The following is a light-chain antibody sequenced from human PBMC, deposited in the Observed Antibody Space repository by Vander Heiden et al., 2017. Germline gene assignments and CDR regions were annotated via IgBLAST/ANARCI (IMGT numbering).Light chain of an antibody. CDR1: SSNIGSNY. CDR2: RNN. CDR3: AAWDDSLSGVV. J-gene: IGLJ2*01. Sequence: SVLTQPPSASGTHGQRVTISCSGSSSNIGSNYVYWYQQLPGTAPKLLIYRNNQRPSGVPDRFSGSKSGTSASLAISGLRSEDEAHYYCAAWDDSLSGVVFGGGTKLTVL. V-gene: IGLV1-47*01.